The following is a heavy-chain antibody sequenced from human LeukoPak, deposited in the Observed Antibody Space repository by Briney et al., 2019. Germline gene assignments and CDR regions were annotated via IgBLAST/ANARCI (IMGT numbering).Heavy chain of an antibody. J-gene: IGHJ4*02. V-gene: IGHV3-7*01. D-gene: IGHD1-26*01. CDR3: ASRDGSYGY. CDR1: GFAFSRFW. CDR2: IKQDGSEK. Sequence: GGSLRLSCAASGFAFSRFWMHWVRQAPGTGLEWVANIKQDGSEKYYVDSVKGRFTISRDNARNSLYLQMNSLRAEGTAVYYCASRDGSYGYWGQGTLVTVSS.